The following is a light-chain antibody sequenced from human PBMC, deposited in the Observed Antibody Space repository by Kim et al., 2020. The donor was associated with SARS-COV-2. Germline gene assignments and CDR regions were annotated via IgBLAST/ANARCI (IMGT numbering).Light chain of an antibody. V-gene: IGKV4-1*01. Sequence: RATINCKSSQSLLYTSNDKNYLAWYQQKPGQPPKLLIYWASTRESGVPDRFSGSGSGTDFTLTISSLQAEDVAVYYCQQYYTTITFGQGTRLEIK. CDR2: WAS. CDR3: QQYYTTIT. CDR1: QSLLYTSNDKNY. J-gene: IGKJ5*01.